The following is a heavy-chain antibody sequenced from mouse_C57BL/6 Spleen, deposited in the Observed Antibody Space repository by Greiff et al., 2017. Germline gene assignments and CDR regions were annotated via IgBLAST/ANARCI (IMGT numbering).Heavy chain of an antibody. V-gene: IGHV5-4*03. CDR3: ARGRRDFDD. Sequence: EVKLMESGGGLVKPGGSLKLSCAASGFTFSSYAMSWVRQTPEKRLEWVATISDGGSYTYYPDNVKGRFTISRDNAKNNLYLQMSHLKSEDTAMYYCARGRRDFDDWGQGTTLTVSS. CDR2: ISDGGSYT. J-gene: IGHJ2*01. CDR1: GFTFSSYA.